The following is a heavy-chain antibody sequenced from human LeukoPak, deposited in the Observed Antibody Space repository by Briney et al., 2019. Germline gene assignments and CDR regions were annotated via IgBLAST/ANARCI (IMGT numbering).Heavy chain of an antibody. Sequence: SETLSLTCTVSGGSISSGSYYWSWIRQPAGKGLEWIGRIYTSGSTNYNPSLKSRVTISVDTSKNQFSLRLSSVTAADTAVYYCVRDMDDYDYAFDIWGQGTMVTVSS. CDR3: VRDMDDYDYAFDI. V-gene: IGHV4-61*02. CDR2: IYTSGST. CDR1: GGSISSGSYY. D-gene: IGHD5-12*01. J-gene: IGHJ3*02.